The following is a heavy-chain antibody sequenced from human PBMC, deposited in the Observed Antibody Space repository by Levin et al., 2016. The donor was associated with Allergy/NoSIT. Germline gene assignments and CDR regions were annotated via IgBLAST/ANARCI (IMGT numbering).Heavy chain of an antibody. D-gene: IGHD1-26*01. J-gene: IGHJ4*02. V-gene: IGHV1-8*01. CDR3: ARHLRDYSGSYSGTLPDY. Sequence: WVRQAPGQGLEWMGWMNPNSGNTGYAQKFQGRVTMTRNTSISTAYMELSSLRSEDTAVYYCARHLRDYSGSYSGTLPDYWGQGTLVTVSS. CDR2: MNPNSGNT.